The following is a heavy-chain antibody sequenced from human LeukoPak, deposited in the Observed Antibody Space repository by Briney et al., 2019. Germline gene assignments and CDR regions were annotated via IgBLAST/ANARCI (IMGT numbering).Heavy chain of an antibody. V-gene: IGHV3-48*03. CDR2: ISSSDSTI. CDR1: GFTFSSCE. D-gene: IGHD1-26*01. J-gene: IGHJ3*02. Sequence: SGGSLRLSCAASGFTFSSCEMNWVRQAPGKGLEWVSYISSSDSTIYHADSVKGRFTISRDNAKNSLYLQMNSLRAEDTAVYYCARDPGIVGATGAFDIWGQGTMVTVSS. CDR3: ARDPGIVGATGAFDI.